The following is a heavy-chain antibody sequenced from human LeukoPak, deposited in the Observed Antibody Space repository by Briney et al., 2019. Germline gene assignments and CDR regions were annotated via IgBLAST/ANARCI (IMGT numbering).Heavy chain of an antibody. D-gene: IGHD3-10*01. CDR3: ATSRGGVHYFDY. J-gene: IGHJ4*02. CDR1: GHTFTGYY. Sequence: ASVKVSCKASGHTFTGYYLHWVRQAPGQGLEWMGIINPSGGSTSYAQNFQGRVTMTRDMSTSTVFMELSSLRSEDTAMYYCATSRGGVHYFDYWGQGTLVTVSS. CDR2: INPSGGST. V-gene: IGHV1-46*01.